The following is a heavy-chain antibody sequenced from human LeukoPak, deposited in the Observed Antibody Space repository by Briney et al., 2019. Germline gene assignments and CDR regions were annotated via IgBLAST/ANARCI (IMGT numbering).Heavy chain of an antibody. CDR1: GFTFSSYW. J-gene: IGHJ4*02. D-gene: IGHD3-3*01. V-gene: IGHV3-7*01. CDR3: ARDKYYDFWSGYFDY. CDR2: IKQDGSGK. Sequence: GGSLRLSCAASGFTFSSYWMSWVRQAPGKGLEWVANIKQDGSGKYYVDSVKGRFTISRDNAKNSLYLQMNSLRAEDTAVYYCARDKYYDFWSGYFDYWGQGTLVTVSS.